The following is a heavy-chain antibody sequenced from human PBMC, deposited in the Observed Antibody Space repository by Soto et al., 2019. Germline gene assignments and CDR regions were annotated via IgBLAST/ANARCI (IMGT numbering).Heavy chain of an antibody. D-gene: IGHD3-3*01. CDR2: IWYDGSNK. V-gene: IGHV3-33*01. J-gene: IGHJ6*02. CDR1: GFTFSSYG. CDR3: ARDQNTIFGGMDV. Sequence: GGSLRLSCAASGFTFSSYGMHWVRQAPGKGLEWVAVIWYDGSNKYYADSVKGRFTISRDNSKNTLYLQMNSLRAEDTAVYYCARDQNTIFGGMDVWGQGTTVTVSS.